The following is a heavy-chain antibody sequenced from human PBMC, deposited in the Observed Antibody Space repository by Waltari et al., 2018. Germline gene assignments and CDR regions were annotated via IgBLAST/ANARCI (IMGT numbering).Heavy chain of an antibody. V-gene: IGHV4-4*02. J-gene: IGHJ4*02. D-gene: IGHD3-10*01. CDR2: IYHSGST. CDR3: ARHSNAYYGSANVDY. Sequence: QVQLQESGPGLVKPSGTLSLTCAVSGGSISSSNWWSWVRQPPGKGLEWIGEIYHSGSTNYNPSLKSRVTISVDTSKNQFSLKLSSVTAADTAVYYCARHSNAYYGSANVDYWGQGTLVTVSS. CDR1: GGSISSSNW.